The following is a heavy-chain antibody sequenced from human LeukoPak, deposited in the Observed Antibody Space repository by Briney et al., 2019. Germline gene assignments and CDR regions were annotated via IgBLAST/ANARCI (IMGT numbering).Heavy chain of an antibody. CDR3: AREYSVRGVFDY. CDR2: INPSGGST. Sequence: ASVKVSCKASGYTFTSYYMHWVRQAPGQGLEWMGIINPSGGSTSYAQKFQGRVTMTRDTSTSTVYMELSSLRSEDTAVYYCAREYSVRGVFDYWGQGTLVTGSS. D-gene: IGHD3-10*01. V-gene: IGHV1-46*01. J-gene: IGHJ4*01. CDR1: GYTFTSYY.